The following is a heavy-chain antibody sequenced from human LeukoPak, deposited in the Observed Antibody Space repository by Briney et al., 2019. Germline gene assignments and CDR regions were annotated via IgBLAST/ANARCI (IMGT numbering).Heavy chain of an antibody. CDR3: ARGLYSSGWYGY. J-gene: IGHJ4*02. CDR2: IWYDGSNK. CDR1: G. D-gene: IGHD6-19*01. Sequence: GXHWVRXAPGKGLEWVAVIWYDGSNKYYADSVKGRFTISRDNSKNTLYLQMNSLRAEDTAVYYCARGLYSSGWYGYWGQGTLVTVSS. V-gene: IGHV3-33*01.